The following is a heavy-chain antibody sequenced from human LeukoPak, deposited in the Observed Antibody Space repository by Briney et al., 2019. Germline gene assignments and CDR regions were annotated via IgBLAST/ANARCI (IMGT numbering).Heavy chain of an antibody. CDR3: ARDGVGMATGAFDI. J-gene: IGHJ3*02. CDR2: INHSGST. D-gene: IGHD1-14*01. Sequence: SETLSLTCAVYGGSFSGYYWSWIRQPPGKGLEWIGEINHSGSTNYNPSLKSRVTISVDTSKNQFSLKLSSVTAADTAAYYCARDGVGMATGAFDIWGQGTMVTVSS. V-gene: IGHV4-34*01. CDR1: GGSFSGYY.